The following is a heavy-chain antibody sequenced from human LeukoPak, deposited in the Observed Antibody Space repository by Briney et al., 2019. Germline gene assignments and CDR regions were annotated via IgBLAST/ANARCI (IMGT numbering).Heavy chain of an antibody. CDR1: GGTFSSYA. J-gene: IGHJ1*01. CDR2: IIPIFGTA. Sequence: ASVKVSCKASGGTFSSYAISWVRQAPGQGLEWMGGIIPIFGTANYAQKLQGGVTITADESTSTAYMELSSLRSEDTAVYYCARDPKTPYYYDSSGYSYFQHWGQGTLVTVSS. V-gene: IGHV1-69*13. CDR3: ARDPKTPYYYDSSGYSYFQH. D-gene: IGHD3-22*01.